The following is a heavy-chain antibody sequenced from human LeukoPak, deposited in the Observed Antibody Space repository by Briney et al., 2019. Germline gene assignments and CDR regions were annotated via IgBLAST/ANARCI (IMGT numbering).Heavy chain of an antibody. J-gene: IGHJ5*02. CDR2: IYYSGST. Sequence: SETLSLTCTVSGGSISSYYWSWIRQPPGKGLEWIGYIYYSGSTNYNPSLKSRVTISVDTSKNQFSLKLSSVTAADAAVYYCARGGRGVIRSWCGWWFDPWGQGTLVTVSS. V-gene: IGHV4-59*01. CDR1: GGSISSYY. D-gene: IGHD3-10*01. CDR3: ARGGRGVIRSWCGWWFDP.